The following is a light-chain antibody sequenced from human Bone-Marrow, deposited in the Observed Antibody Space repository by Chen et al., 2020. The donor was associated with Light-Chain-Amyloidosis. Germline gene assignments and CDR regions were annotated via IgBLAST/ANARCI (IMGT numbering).Light chain of an antibody. V-gene: IGLV2-14*03. J-gene: IGLJ1*01. CDR3: SSYTPRTTLYV. Sequence: QSALTQPASVSGSPGQSITISCNGTRSDIGGYQYVSWYQQHPGEAPKLMIYDVSRRPSGVSNRFSGSKSGNTASLTISGLQAEDEADYYCSSYTPRTTLYVFGTGTKVTVL. CDR1: RSDIGGYQY. CDR2: DVS.